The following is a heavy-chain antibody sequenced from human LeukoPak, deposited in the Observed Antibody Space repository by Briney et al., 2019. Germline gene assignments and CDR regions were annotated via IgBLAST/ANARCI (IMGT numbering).Heavy chain of an antibody. J-gene: IGHJ3*02. D-gene: IGHD6-6*01. CDR3: ARESSATGAFEI. CDR2: INHSGTT. Sequence: SETLSLTCAVYGGSFSGYYWSWIRQPPGKGLEWIGEINHSGTTNYNPSLKSRVTISLDTSKNQFSLNLSSVTAADTAVYYCARESSATGAFEIWGQGTMVAVSS. V-gene: IGHV4-34*01. CDR1: GGSFSGYY.